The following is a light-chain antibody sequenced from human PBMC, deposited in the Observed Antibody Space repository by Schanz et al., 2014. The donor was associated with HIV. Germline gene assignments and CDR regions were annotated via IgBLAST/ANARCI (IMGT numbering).Light chain of an antibody. CDR1: HSVSSNF. CDR3: QQYGSSPWT. Sequence: DIVLTQSPDTLSVPPGERATLSCRASHSVSSNFFAWYQQKPGQAPRLLIFGASSRATGIPDRFSGSGSGTDFTLSISRLEPEDFAVYYCQQYGSSPWTFGQGTKVEIK. CDR2: GAS. V-gene: IGKV3-20*01. J-gene: IGKJ1*01.